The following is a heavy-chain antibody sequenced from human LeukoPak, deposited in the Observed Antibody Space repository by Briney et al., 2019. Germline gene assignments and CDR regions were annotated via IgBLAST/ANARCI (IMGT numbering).Heavy chain of an antibody. CDR3: ARELPVGYGDYPAGLFDY. CDR2: IYTSGST. CDR1: GGSISSYY. J-gene: IGHJ4*02. D-gene: IGHD4-17*01. V-gene: IGHV4-4*07. Sequence: KPSETLSLTCTVSGGSISSYYWSWIRQPAGKGLEWIGRIYTSGSTNYNPSLKSRVTMSVDTSKNQFSLKLSSVTAADTAVYYCARELPVGYGDYPAGLFDYWGQGTLVTVSS.